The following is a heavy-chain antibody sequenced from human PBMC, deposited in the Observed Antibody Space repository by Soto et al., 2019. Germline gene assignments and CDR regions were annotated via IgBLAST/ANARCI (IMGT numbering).Heavy chain of an antibody. J-gene: IGHJ4*02. CDR2: ISGSGGST. Sequence: QPGGSLRLSCAASGFTFSSYAMSWVRQAPGKRLEWVLAISGSGGSTYYADFVKGRFTISRDNSKNTLYLQMNSLRAEDTAVYYCATDYLSSKLSLSYFDFWGQGTLVTVSS. CDR1: GFTFSSYA. CDR3: ATDYLSSKLSLSYFDF. D-gene: IGHD2-2*01. V-gene: IGHV3-23*01.